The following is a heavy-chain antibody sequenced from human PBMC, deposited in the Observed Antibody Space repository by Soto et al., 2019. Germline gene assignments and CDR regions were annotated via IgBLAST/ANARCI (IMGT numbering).Heavy chain of an antibody. CDR3: AKAGYGADSSTDL. Sequence: VGSLRLSCAASGFTFSSYAMSWVRQAPGKGLEWVSAISGSGGSTYYADSVKGRFTISRDNSKNTLYLQMNSLRAEDTAVYYCAKAGYGADSSTDLWGRGTLVTVSS. D-gene: IGHD5-12*01. CDR2: ISGSGGST. V-gene: IGHV3-23*01. CDR1: GFTFSSYA. J-gene: IGHJ2*01.